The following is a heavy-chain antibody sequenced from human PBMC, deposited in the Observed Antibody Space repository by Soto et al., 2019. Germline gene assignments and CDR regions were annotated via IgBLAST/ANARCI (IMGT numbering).Heavy chain of an antibody. CDR3: ARLLTRPASSSFEGY. D-gene: IGHD6-6*01. Sequence: QLQLQESGPGLVKPSETLSLTCTVSGGSISSSSYYWGWIRQPPGKGLEWIGSIYYSGSTYYNPSLKSRVTISVDTSKNQFSLKRSSVTAADTAVYYCARLLTRPASSSFEGYWGQGTLVTVSS. CDR2: IYYSGST. V-gene: IGHV4-39*01. CDR1: GGSISSSSYY. J-gene: IGHJ4*02.